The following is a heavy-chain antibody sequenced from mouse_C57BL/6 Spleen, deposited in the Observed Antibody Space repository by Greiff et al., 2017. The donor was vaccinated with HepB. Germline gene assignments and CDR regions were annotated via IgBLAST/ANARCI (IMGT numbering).Heavy chain of an antibody. D-gene: IGHD1-1*01. CDR2: IYPGDGDT. J-gene: IGHJ1*03. Sequence: QVQLKESGPELVKPGASVKISCKASGYAFSSSWMNWVKQRPGKGLEWIGRIYPGDGDTNYNGKFKGKATLTADKSSSTAYMQLSSLTSEDSAVYFCARERNYYGSSYVGWYFDVWGTGTTVTVSS. CDR1: GYAFSSSW. CDR3: ARERNYYGSSYVGWYFDV. V-gene: IGHV1-82*01.